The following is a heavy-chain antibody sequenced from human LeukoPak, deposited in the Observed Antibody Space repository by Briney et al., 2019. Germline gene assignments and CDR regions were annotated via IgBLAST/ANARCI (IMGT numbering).Heavy chain of an antibody. CDR1: GFTFDDYT. D-gene: IGHD5-12*01. J-gene: IGHJ4*02. CDR2: ISWDGGST. V-gene: IGHV3-43*01. Sequence: GGSLRLSCAASGFTFDDYTMHWVRQAPGKGLEWVSLISWDGGSTYYADSVKGRFTISRDNSKNSLYLQMNSLRTEGTALYYCAKGTHSGYDPDFDYWGQGTLVTVSS. CDR3: AKGTHSGYDPDFDY.